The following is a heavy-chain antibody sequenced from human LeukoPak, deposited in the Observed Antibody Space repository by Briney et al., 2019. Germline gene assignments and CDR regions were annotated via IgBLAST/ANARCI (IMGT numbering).Heavy chain of an antibody. Sequence: SQTLSLTCTVSGGSISSGSYYWSWIRQPPGKGLEWIGYIYYSGSTYYNPSLKSRVTISVDTSKNQFSLKLSSVTAADTAVYYCARVEYSYPVGYYYYMDVWGKGTTVTVSS. CDR3: ARVEYSYPVGYYYYMDV. CDR2: IYYSGST. J-gene: IGHJ6*03. CDR1: GGSISSGSYY. V-gene: IGHV4-30-4*08. D-gene: IGHD5-18*01.